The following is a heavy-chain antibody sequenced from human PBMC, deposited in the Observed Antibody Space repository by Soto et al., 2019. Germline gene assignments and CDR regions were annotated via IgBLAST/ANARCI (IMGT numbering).Heavy chain of an antibody. J-gene: IGHJ4*02. D-gene: IGHD1-1*01. CDR2: ISAHNGNT. Sequence: QVHLVQSGAEVKKPGASVKVSCKASGYTFTSYGITWVRQAPGQGLERMGWISAHNGNTDYAQKPQGRVIVTRDTSTSTAYMELRSLRSDDTAVYYCARGRYGDYWGQGALVPVSS. CDR3: ARGRYGDY. V-gene: IGHV1-18*01. CDR1: GYTFTSYG.